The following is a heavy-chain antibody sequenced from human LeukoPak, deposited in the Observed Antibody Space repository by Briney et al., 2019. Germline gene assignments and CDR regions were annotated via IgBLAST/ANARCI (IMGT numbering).Heavy chain of an antibody. Sequence: SETLSLTCTVSGGSISSYYWSWIRQPPGKGLEWIGYIYYSGSTNYNPSLKSRVTISVDTSKNLFSLRLSSVTAADTAVYYCARDGNLLGRNGMDVWGQGTTVNVSS. J-gene: IGHJ6*02. D-gene: IGHD3-3*02. CDR1: GGSISSYY. CDR2: IYYSGST. CDR3: ARDGNLLGRNGMDV. V-gene: IGHV4-59*12.